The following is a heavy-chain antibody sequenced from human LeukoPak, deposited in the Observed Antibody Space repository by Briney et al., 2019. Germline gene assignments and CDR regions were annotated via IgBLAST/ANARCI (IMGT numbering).Heavy chain of an antibody. CDR2: IYYSGST. V-gene: IGHV4-59*01. CDR1: GGSISSYY. Sequence: SETLSLTCTVSGGSISSYYWSWIRQPPGKGLEWIGYIYYSGSTNYNPSLKGRVTISVDTSKNQFSLKLSSVTAADTAVYYCARDSVTTHYGSGRYYEAFDIWGQGTMVTVSS. D-gene: IGHD3-10*01. CDR3: ARDSVTTHYGSGRYYEAFDI. J-gene: IGHJ3*02.